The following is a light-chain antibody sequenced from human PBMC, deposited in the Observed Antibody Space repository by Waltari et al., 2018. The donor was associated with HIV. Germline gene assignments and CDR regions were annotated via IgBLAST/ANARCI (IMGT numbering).Light chain of an antibody. CDR1: SRDVACYNS. J-gene: IGLJ1*01. V-gene: IGLV2-14*01. CDR2: EVS. Sequence: QSALTQPASVSGSPGQSITISCPGTSRDVACYNSRSWYQQHPGKAPKLMIYEVSSRPSGFSNRFSGSKSGNTASLTISGLQAEDEADYYCSSYTSSSTSHVFGTGTKVTVL. CDR3: SSYTSSSTSHV.